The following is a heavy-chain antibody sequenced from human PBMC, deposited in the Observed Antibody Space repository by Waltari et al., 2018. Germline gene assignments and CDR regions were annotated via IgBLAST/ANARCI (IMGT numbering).Heavy chain of an antibody. CDR2: ISPIFGTA. V-gene: IGHV1-69*08. Sequence: QVQLVQSGAEVMKPGSSVKVSCKASGATFSRYAITWVRQAPGQGLEWMGRISPIFGTANYAQKFQGRVTITADKSTSTAYMELSSLRSEDTAVYYCARGRSDHSIPYYWGQGTLVTVSS. CDR1: GATFSRYA. J-gene: IGHJ4*02. CDR3: ARGRSDHSIPYY. D-gene: IGHD3-3*02.